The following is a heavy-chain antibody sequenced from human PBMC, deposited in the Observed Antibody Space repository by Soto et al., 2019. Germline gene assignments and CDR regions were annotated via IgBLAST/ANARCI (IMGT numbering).Heavy chain of an antibody. CDR1: GFTVSSNY. D-gene: IGHD1-26*01. CDR3: ARVDQTGVGATFDYYYGMDV. Sequence: GGSLRLSCAASGFTVSSNYMSWVRQAPGKGLEWVSVIYSGGSTYYADSVKGRFTISRDNSKNTLYLQMNSLRAEDTAVYYCARVDQTGVGATFDYYYGMDVWGQGTTVTVSS. V-gene: IGHV3-66*01. CDR2: IYSGGST. J-gene: IGHJ6*02.